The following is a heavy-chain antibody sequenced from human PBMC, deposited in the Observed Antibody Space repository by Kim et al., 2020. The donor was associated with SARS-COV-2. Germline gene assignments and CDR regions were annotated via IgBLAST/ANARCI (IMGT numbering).Heavy chain of an antibody. CDR1: GLTFSSYW. J-gene: IGHJ4*02. Sequence: GGSLRLSCAASGLTFSSYWMHWVRQGPGKGLVWVSRINSDGSNTIYADSVKGRFTISRDNAKNTLYLQMNSLRAEDTAVYYCASLVGGGSVGQASDYWGQGTLVTVSS. CDR2: INSDGSNT. V-gene: IGHV3-74*01. CDR3: ASLVGGGSVGQASDY. D-gene: IGHD2-15*01.